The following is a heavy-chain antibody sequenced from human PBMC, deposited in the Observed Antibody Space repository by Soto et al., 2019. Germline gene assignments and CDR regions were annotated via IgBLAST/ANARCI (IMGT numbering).Heavy chain of an antibody. D-gene: IGHD2-2*01. CDR2: ISGSGGST. V-gene: IGHV3-23*01. CDR3: AKDEERVPVPGYWFDP. CDR1: GFTFSSYA. J-gene: IGHJ5*02. Sequence: GGSLRLSCAASGFTFSSYAMSWVRQAPGKGLEWVSAISGSGGSTYYADSVKGRFTISRDNSKNTLYLQMNSLRAEDTAVYYCAKDEERVPVPGYWFDPWGQGTLVTLSS.